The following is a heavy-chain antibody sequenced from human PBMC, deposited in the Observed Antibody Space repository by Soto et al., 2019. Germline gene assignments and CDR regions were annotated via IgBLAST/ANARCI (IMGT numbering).Heavy chain of an antibody. CDR3: AKDPSWQGGGYYYYGMDV. CDR2: ISYDGSNK. Sequence: SLRLSCAASGFTFSSYGMHWVRQAPGKGLEWVAVISYDGSNKYYADSVKGRFTISRDNSKNTLYLQMNSLRAEDTAVYYCAKDPSWQGGGYYYYGMDVWGQGTTVTVSS. D-gene: IGHD1-26*01. J-gene: IGHJ6*02. CDR1: GFTFSSYG. V-gene: IGHV3-30*18.